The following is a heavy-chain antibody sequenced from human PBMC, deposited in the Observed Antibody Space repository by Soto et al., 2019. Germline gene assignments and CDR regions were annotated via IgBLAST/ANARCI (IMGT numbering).Heavy chain of an antibody. CDR1: GYTFTSYG. V-gene: IGHV1-18*01. CDR3: ARERYMRTAHYYYGMDV. Sequence: GASVKVSCKASGYTFTSYGISWVRQAPGQGLEWMGWISAYYGNTNYTQKLQGRVTMTTDTSTSTAYMELRSLRSDDTAVYYCARERYMRTAHYYYGMDVWGQGTTVTVSS. CDR2: ISAYYGNT. J-gene: IGHJ6*02. D-gene: IGHD2-21*02.